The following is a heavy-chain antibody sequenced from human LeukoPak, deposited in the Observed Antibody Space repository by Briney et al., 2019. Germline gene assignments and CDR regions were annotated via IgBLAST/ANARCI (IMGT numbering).Heavy chain of an antibody. D-gene: IGHD3-22*01. CDR2: ISAYNGNT. CDR1: GYTFTNYG. Sequence: GAPVKVSCKASGYTFTNYGISWVRQAPGQGLEWMGWISAYNGNTNYAQKLQGRLTMTTDTSTSTAYMGLRNLRSDDTAVYYCARDGHRRYYYDSREHAFDIWAQGTMVTVSS. V-gene: IGHV1-18*01. CDR3: ARDGHRRYYYDSREHAFDI. J-gene: IGHJ3*02.